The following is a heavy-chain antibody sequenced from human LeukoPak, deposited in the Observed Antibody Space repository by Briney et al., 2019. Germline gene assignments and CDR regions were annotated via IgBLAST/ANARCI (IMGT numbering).Heavy chain of an antibody. Sequence: PGGSLRLFCVASGITFSSSAMRWVRQAPGKGLEWVSHNSNTGATTYYADFVKGRFTISRANSKNTLYLQTNSLRTEDTAVYYCAKVTPASYYFYYRGQGTLVTVSS. CDR2: NSNTGATT. CDR1: GITFSSSA. D-gene: IGHD4-17*01. V-gene: IGHV3-23*01. J-gene: IGHJ4*02. CDR3: AKVTPASYYFYY.